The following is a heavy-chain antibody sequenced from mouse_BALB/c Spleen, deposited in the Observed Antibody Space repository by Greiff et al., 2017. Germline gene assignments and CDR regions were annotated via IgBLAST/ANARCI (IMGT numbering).Heavy chain of an antibody. V-gene: IGHV2-2*02. D-gene: IGHD1-1*01. CDR2: IWSGGST. J-gene: IGHJ4*01. CDR3: ARVTTVDAMDY. Sequence: VKLVESGPGLVAPSQSLSITCTVSGFSLTSYGVHWVRQSPGKGLEWLGVIWSGGSTDYNAAFISRLSISKDNSKSQVFFKMNSLQANDTAIYYCARVTTVDAMDYWGQGTSVTVSS. CDR1: GFSLTSYG.